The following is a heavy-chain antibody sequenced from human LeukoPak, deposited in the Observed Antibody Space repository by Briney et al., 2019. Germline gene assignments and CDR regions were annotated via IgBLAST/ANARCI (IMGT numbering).Heavy chain of an antibody. CDR2: ISGSGGST. D-gene: IGHD6-13*01. CDR1: GGSISAYF. J-gene: IGHJ3*02. Sequence: PSETLSLTCTVSGGSISAYFWSWVRQAPGKGLEWVSVISGSGGSTYYADSVKGRFTISRDNSKNTLYLQMNSLRAEDTAVYYCARVYSSSWYDAFDIWGQGTMVTVSS. V-gene: IGHV3-23*01. CDR3: ARVYSSSWYDAFDI.